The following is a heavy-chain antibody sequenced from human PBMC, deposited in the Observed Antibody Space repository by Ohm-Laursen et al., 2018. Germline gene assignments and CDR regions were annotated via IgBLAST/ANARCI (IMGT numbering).Heavy chain of an antibody. CDR2: ISSSRSYI. V-gene: IGHV3-21*04. D-gene: IGHD1-7*01. CDR1: GSTFSSYW. Sequence: SLRLSCAASGSTFSSYWMTWVRQAPGKGLEWVSSISSSRSYIYYADSMKGRFTISRDNAKNSLYLQMNSLRAEDTAVYYCAKPGITGTRGDYWGQGTLVTVSS. CDR3: AKPGITGTRGDY. J-gene: IGHJ4*02.